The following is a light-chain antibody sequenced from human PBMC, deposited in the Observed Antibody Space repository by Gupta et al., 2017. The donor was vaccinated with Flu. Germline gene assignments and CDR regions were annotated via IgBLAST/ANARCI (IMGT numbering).Light chain of an antibody. CDR3: QQYNNYLT. CDR1: QGVRSN. CDR2: GAS. V-gene: IGKV3-15*01. J-gene: IGKJ4*01. Sequence: EIVMRQSPVTLSVSPGERATLSCRASQGVRSNLAWYQQKPGQAPRLLIYGASTRAAGVPARFSGSGSGTEFTLTISSLQSEDFAVYYCQQYNNYLTFGGGTKVEIK.